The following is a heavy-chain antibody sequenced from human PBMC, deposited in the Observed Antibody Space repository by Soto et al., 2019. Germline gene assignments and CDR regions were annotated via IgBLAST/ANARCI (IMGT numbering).Heavy chain of an antibody. Sequence: PSQTLSLTCAISGDSVSSNTATWNWIRQSPSRGLEWLGRTYYRSKWFIEYAVSVKSRITINPDTSKNQFSLQLNSVTPEDTAVYYCARWLTISIPSAQFRFWDEGVLVTGSS. V-gene: IGHV6-1*01. D-gene: IGHD3-22*01. CDR2: TYYRSKWFI. J-gene: IGHJ4*02. CDR3: ARWLTISIPSAQFRF. CDR1: GDSVSSNTAT.